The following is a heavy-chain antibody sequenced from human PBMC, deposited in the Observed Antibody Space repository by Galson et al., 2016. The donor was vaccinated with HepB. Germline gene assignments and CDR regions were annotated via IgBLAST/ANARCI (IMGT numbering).Heavy chain of an antibody. D-gene: IGHD6-19*01. CDR3: VSGYTSGI. J-gene: IGHJ3*01. Sequence: SLRLSCAASGFTFSAYWMAWIRQAPGKGLEWVANTNQDGSGKHYVDSAKGRFTVSRDNAKNSVFLDMNSLSAEDTAVYYCVSGYTSGIWGQGTTVTVSS. CDR1: GFTFSAYW. V-gene: IGHV3-7*01. CDR2: TNQDGSGK.